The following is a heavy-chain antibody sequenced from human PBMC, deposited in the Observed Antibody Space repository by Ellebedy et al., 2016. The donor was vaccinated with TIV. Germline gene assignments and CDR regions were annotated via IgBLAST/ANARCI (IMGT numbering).Heavy chain of an antibody. CDR1: GYTFTSYD. D-gene: IGHD3-10*01. CDR2: MNPNSGNT. CDR3: ARGRGTLVRGALHYYFDY. J-gene: IGHJ4*02. Sequence: AASVKVSCKASGYTFTSYDINWVRQATGQGLEWMGWMNPNSGNTGYAQQFQGRVTITRNTSISTAYMELSRLRSEATAVYYCARGRGTLVRGALHYYFDYWGQGTLVTVSS. V-gene: IGHV1-8*03.